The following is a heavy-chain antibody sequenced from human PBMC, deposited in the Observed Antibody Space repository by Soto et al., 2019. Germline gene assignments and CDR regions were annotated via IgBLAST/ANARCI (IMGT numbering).Heavy chain of an antibody. CDR2: INHSGST. J-gene: IGHJ5*02. Sequence: QVQLQQWGAGLLKPSETLSLTCAVYGGSFSGYYWSWIRQPPGKGLEWIGEINHSGSTNYNPSHTSRVTISVDTSKNQFPLKLTSVTAADTAVYYCARDRHILTGYYTLRPEYNWFDPWGQGTLVTVSS. CDR3: ARDRHILTGYYTLRPEYNWFDP. V-gene: IGHV4-34*01. CDR1: GGSFSGYY. D-gene: IGHD3-9*01.